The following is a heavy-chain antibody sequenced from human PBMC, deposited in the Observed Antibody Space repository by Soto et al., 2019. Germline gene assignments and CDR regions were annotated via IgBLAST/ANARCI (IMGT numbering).Heavy chain of an antibody. Sequence: EVQLLESGGGLVQPGESLRLSCAASGFTFSSYAMSWARQAPGKGLEWVSSIGVSSDAYYADSVTGRFTISRDNSRNTLYLQMNSLRAEDTAVYYCAKNHFFDSWGQGTLVTVSS. CDR1: GFTFSSYA. CDR2: IGVSSDA. CDR3: AKNHFFDS. V-gene: IGHV3-23*01. J-gene: IGHJ4*02.